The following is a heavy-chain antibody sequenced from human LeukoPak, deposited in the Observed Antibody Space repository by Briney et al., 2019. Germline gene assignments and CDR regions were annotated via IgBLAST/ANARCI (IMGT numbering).Heavy chain of an antibody. Sequence: GGSLRLSCADSGFTFSDYWMNWIRQTPGKGLEWVANIDQVGKEKHFGDSVKGRFTISRDTSKNTLSLQMSSLRVEDTAVYFCAREKGRGVISPYYDCWGQGTLVTVSS. V-gene: IGHV3-7*03. CDR2: IDQVGKEK. CDR3: AREKGRGVISPYYDC. J-gene: IGHJ4*02. CDR1: GFTFSDYW. D-gene: IGHD3-10*01.